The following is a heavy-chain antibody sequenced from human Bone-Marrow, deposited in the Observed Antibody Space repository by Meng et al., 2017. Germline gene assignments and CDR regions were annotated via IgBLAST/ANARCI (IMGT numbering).Heavy chain of an antibody. Sequence: SETLSLTCAVYGGSFSGYYWSWIRQPPGKGLEWIGEINHSRSTNYNTSLKSRVTISVDTSKNQFSLKLSAVTAADTAVYYCARVQRSPPRIAVAGPIGYWGQGTLVTVSS. J-gene: IGHJ4*02. V-gene: IGHV4-34*01. CDR1: GGSFSGYY. CDR2: INHSRST. CDR3: ARVQRSPPRIAVAGPIGY. D-gene: IGHD6-19*01.